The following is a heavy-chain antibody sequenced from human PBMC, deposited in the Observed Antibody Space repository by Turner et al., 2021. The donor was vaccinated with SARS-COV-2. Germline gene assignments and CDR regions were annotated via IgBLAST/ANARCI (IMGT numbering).Heavy chain of an antibody. Sequence: QLQLQESGPGLVKPSETLSLTCTVSGGSISSTNYYWGWIRQPPGKGLEWIGNIYYSGSTYYNPSLRSRLTISIDTSKNQFSLKLSSVTAADTAVYYCARQRRTGDNPPRGNFGYWGQGTLVTVSS. CDR2: IYYSGST. CDR3: ARQRRTGDNPPRGNFGY. D-gene: IGHD2-21*01. V-gene: IGHV4-39*01. J-gene: IGHJ4*02. CDR1: GGSISSTNYY.